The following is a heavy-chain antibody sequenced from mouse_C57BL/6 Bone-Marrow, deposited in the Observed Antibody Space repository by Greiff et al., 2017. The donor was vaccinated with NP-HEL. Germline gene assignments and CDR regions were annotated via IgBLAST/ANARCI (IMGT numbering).Heavy chain of an antibody. J-gene: IGHJ3*01. V-gene: IGHV5-6*01. CDR3: SRLGNYPWFAY. D-gene: IGHD2-1*01. CDR1: GFTFSSYG. Sequence: EVQVVESGGDLVKPGGSLKLSCAASGFTFSSYGMSWVRQTPDKRLEWVATISSGGSYTYYPDSVKGRFTISRDNAKNTLYLQMSSLKSEDTAMYYCSRLGNYPWFAYWGQGTLVTGSA. CDR2: ISSGGSYT.